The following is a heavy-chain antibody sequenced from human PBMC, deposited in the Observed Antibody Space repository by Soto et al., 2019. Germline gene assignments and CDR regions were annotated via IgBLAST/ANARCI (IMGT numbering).Heavy chain of an antibody. D-gene: IGHD6-13*01. CDR2: INDSGGT. V-gene: IGHV4-34*01. J-gene: IGHJ4*02. CDR1: GGSFSGYY. Sequence: SETLSLTCAVYGGSFSGYYWTWIPQPPGKGLEWIGEINDSGGTDYNPSLKSRVTISLDTSKNQLSLKLSSVTAADTAVYYCARGRKGFSSSCYVDWGQGTLVTVSS. CDR3: ARGRKGFSSSCYVD.